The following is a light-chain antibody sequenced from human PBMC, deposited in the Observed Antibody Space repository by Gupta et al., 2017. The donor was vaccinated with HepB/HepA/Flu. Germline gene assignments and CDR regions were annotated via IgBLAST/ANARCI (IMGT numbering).Light chain of an antibody. CDR2: KAS. Sequence: DIQMTQSPSTLSASVGDRITITCRASQSISSWLAWYQQKPGKAPKLLIYKASIVQSGVPSRFSGSGSGTEFTLTINSLQPDDFGTYYCQQYNNYYTFGQGTKLEIK. J-gene: IGKJ2*01. V-gene: IGKV1-5*03. CDR1: QSISSW. CDR3: QQYNNYYT.